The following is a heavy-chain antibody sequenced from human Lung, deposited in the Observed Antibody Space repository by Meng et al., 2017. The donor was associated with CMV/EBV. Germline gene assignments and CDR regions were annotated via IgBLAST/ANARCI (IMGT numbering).Heavy chain of an antibody. CDR3: ARDLLRYDFWSGYLNHYYYYYGMDV. D-gene: IGHD3-3*01. Sequence: GEXXKISCAASGFTFDDYGMSWVRQAPGKGLEWVSGINWNGGSTGYADSVKGRFTISRDNAKNSLYLQMNSLRAEDTALYYCARDLLRYDFWSGYLNHYYYYYGMDVWGQGXTVTVS. CDR1: GFTFDDYG. V-gene: IGHV3-20*04. CDR2: INWNGGST. J-gene: IGHJ6*02.